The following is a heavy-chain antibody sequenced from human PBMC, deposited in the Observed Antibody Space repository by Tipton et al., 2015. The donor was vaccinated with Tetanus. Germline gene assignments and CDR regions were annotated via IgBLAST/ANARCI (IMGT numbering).Heavy chain of an antibody. J-gene: IGHJ5*02. V-gene: IGHV4-4*07. Sequence: LRLSCTVSGVSISGYYWSWIRQPAGKGLEWIGRIYSSGTTNYDPSLRGRVTMSIDTSKNRFSLKLDSVTAADTAIYYCARALKQGANWFDPWGQGTLVTVSS. CDR3: ARALKQGANWFDP. CDR1: GVSISGYY. CDR2: IYSSGTT. D-gene: IGHD3-16*01.